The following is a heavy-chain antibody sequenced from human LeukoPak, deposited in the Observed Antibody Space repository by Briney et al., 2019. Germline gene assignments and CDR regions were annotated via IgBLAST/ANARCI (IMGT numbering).Heavy chain of an antibody. CDR3: VKGFFYTGMDV. CDR2: TYYRSKWYN. J-gene: IGHJ6*02. V-gene: IGHV6-1*01. CDR1: GDSVSSKSAA. D-gene: IGHD2/OR15-2a*01. Sequence: SQTLSLTCAISGDSVSSKSAAWSWIRQSPSRGLEWLGRTYYRSKWYNDYAVSVKSRMTINPDTSKNQFSLQVSSVTPEDTAVYYCVKGFFYTGMDVWGQGTTVTVSS.